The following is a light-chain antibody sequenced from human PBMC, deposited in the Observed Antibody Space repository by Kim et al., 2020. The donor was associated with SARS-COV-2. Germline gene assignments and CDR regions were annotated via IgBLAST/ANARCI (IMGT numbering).Light chain of an antibody. Sequence: ASVGGRVTITCRASQSISNFLSWYQQKPGKAPNLLIYAASNLQSGVPSRFSGSGSGTDFTLTISSLQPEDFATYYCLQSYNTPRTFGRGTKVDIK. CDR2: AAS. J-gene: IGKJ1*01. CDR3: LQSYNTPRT. V-gene: IGKV1-39*01. CDR1: QSISNF.